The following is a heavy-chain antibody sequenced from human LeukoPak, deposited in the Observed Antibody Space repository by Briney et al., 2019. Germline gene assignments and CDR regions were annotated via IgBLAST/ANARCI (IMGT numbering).Heavy chain of an antibody. J-gene: IGHJ4*02. V-gene: IGHV1-2*06. Sequence: ASVKVSCKASGYTFTGYYVHWVRQAPGQGLEWMGRINPNSGGTNYAQKFQGRVTMTRDTSISTAYMELSRLRSDDTAVYYCAREVAVAGTRIFDYWGQGTLVTVSS. CDR3: AREVAVAGTRIFDY. CDR1: GYTFTGYY. D-gene: IGHD6-19*01. CDR2: INPNSGGT.